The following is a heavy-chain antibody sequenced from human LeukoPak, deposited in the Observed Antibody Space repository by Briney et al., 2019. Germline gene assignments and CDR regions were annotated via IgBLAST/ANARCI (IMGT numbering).Heavy chain of an antibody. CDR2: IYYSGST. CDR1: GGSLSSGGYY. J-gene: IGHJ5*02. D-gene: IGHD2-2*01. V-gene: IGHV4-31*03. CDR3: ARALVVVPAAQIGPVWFDP. Sequence: PSETLSLTCTVSGGSLSSGGYYWGWGRQHPGRGLGWVGYIYYSGSTYYNPSLKSRVTISVDTSKNQFSLKLSSVTAADTAVYYCARALVVVPAAQIGPVWFDPWGQGTLVTVSS.